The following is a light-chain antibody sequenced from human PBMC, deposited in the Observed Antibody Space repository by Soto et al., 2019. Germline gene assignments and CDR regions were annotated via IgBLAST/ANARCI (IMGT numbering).Light chain of an antibody. V-gene: IGLV2-14*01. J-gene: IGLJ1*01. Sequence: QSVLTQPASVSGSPGESITISCTGTATDIDAYNYVSWYLPYPGKAPKLLIYGVSNRPSGASDRFSGSKSDNTASLTISGLQAEDEGDYYCCSSARGSTYVFGTGTKVTVL. CDR3: CSSARGSTYV. CDR1: ATDIDAYNY. CDR2: GVS.